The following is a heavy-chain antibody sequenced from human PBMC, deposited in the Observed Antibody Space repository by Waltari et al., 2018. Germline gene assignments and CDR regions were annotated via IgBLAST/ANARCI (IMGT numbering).Heavy chain of an antibody. Sequence: QVQLVQSGAEVKKPGASVKVSCKASGYTFTNIGINWVRQAPGQGLEWMGWSSPYNSNADYEQKLQGRVTMTTDTSTKTAYLELRSLRSDDTAVYYCARGGGPRTVVALTFDLWGQGTLVTVSS. CDR3: ARGGGPRTVVALTFDL. V-gene: IGHV1-18*01. J-gene: IGHJ4*02. CDR1: GYTFTNIG. CDR2: SSPYNSNA. D-gene: IGHD3-22*01.